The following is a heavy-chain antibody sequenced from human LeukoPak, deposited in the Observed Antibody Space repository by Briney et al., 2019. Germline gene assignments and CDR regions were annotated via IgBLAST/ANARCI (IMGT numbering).Heavy chain of an antibody. J-gene: IGHJ4*02. D-gene: IGHD1-26*01. CDR2: IIPIFGTA. V-gene: IGHV1-69*05. CDR1: GGTFSSYA. CDR3: ARDVRWELVEAGLHY. Sequence: SVKVSCKASGGTFSSYAISWVRQAPGQGLEWMGRIIPIFGTANYAQKFQGRVTITTDESTSTAYMELSSLRSEDRAVYYCARDVRWELVEAGLHYWGQGTLVTVSS.